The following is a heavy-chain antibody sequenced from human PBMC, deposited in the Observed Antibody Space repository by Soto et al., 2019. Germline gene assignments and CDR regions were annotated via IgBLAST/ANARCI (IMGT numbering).Heavy chain of an antibody. V-gene: IGHV3-23*01. CDR3: ATRMYSTSWYYFVS. CDR2: IGGGSGST. J-gene: IGHJ4*02. CDR1: GFTFTNYA. Sequence: PGGSLRLSCAASGFTFTNYALSWVRQAPGKGLEWVSTIGGGSGSTSYADSVKGRFSISRENSKNTLYLQMSSLRAEDTALYYCATRMYSTSWYYFVSWGQGTLVTV. D-gene: IGHD6-13*01.